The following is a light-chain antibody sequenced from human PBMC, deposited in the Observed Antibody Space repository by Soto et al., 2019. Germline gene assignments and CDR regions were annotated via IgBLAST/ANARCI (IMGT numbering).Light chain of an antibody. CDR2: KAF. CDR1: QSISSW. CDR3: QQSFT. Sequence: DIQMTQSPSTLSVSVGDRVTITCRASQSISSWLAWYQQKPGKAPKLLIYKAFTLESGVPSRFSGSGSGTEFTLTISSLQPDDFATYYCQQSFTFGPGTKVDIK. J-gene: IGKJ3*01. V-gene: IGKV1-5*03.